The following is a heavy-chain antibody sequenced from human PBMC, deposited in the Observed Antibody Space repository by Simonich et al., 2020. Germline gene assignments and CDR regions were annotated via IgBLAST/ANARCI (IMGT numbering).Heavy chain of an antibody. CDR3: AKDGGYCTNGVCYYFDY. CDR2: ISWNSGSI. J-gene: IGHJ4*02. CDR1: GFTFDDYA. V-gene: IGHV3-9*01. D-gene: IGHD2-8*01. Sequence: EVQLVESGGGLVQPGRSLRLSCAASGFTFDDYAMHWVRQAPGKGLEWVYGISWNSGSIGYADSVKGRFTISRDNAKNSLYLQMNSLRAEDTALYYCAKDGGYCTNGVCYYFDYWGQGTLVTVSS.